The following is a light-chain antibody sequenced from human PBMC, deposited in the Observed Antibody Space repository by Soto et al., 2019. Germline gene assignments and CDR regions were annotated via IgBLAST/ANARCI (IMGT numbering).Light chain of an antibody. CDR3: SSFTSSSTWV. V-gene: IGLV2-14*01. J-gene: IGLJ3*02. CDR2: EVT. CDR1: SSDVGGYNS. Sequence: QSALTQPASVSGSPGQSITISCSGTSSDVGGYNSVSWYQHHPGEAPNLMIYEVTNRPSGVSNRFSGSKSGNTASLTISGLQAEDEADYYCSSFTSSSTWVFGGGTKVTV.